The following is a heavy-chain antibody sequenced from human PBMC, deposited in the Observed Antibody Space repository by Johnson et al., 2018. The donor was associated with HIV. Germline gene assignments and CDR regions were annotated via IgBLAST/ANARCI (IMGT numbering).Heavy chain of an antibody. V-gene: IGHV3-53*01. CDR1: GFTVSKKY. CDR3: ALKQLVTMDDAFDI. CDR2: IYSGGST. J-gene: IGHJ3*02. Sequence: VQLVESGGGLIQPGGSLTLSCSASGFTVSKKYISWVRQAPGKGLEWVSVIYSGGSTYYADSVKGRFTISRDNSKNTLYLQMNSLRAEDTAVYYCALKQLVTMDDAFDIWGQGTMVTVSS. D-gene: IGHD6-13*01.